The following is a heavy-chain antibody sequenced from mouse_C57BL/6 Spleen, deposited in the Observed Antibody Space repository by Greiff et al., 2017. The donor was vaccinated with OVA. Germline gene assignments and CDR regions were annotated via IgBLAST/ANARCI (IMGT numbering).Heavy chain of an antibody. CDR3: ARAMVTARGYFDV. CDR2: INPNYGTT. CDR1: GYSFTDYN. D-gene: IGHD2-1*01. J-gene: IGHJ1*03. Sequence: VQLQQSGPELVKPGASVKISCKASGYSFTDYNMNWVQQSNGKSLEWIGVINPNYGTTSYYQKFKGKATLTVAQSSSTAYMQLNSLTSEDSAVYYCARAMVTARGYFDVWGTGTTVTVSS. V-gene: IGHV1-39*01.